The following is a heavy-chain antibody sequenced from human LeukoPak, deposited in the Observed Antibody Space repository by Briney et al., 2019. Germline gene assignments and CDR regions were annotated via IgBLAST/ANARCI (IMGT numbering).Heavy chain of an antibody. CDR2: IYYSGST. J-gene: IGHJ5*02. V-gene: IGHV4-59*01. D-gene: IGHD3-22*01. CDR1: GDSISGYY. Sequence: SETLSLTCTVSGDSISGYYWSWMRQPPGRGLDWIGNIYYSGSTSYNPSLKSRVTISVDTSKNQFSLKLRSVTAADTAVYYCARYVSSGLVSWGQGTLVTVSS. CDR3: ARYVSSGLVS.